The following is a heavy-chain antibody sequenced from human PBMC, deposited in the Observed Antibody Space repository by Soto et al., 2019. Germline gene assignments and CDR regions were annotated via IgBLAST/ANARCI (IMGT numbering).Heavy chain of an antibody. CDR1: GFTFSSYE. J-gene: IGHJ4*02. V-gene: IGHV3-48*03. CDR2: ISSSGSTI. D-gene: IGHD3-3*01. Sequence: GGSLRLSCAASGFTFSSYEMNWVRQAPGKGLEWVGYISSSGSTIYYGYSVKVRFTMSRDNSKNSLYLQMNSLRAEDTAVYYCARDGPEITIFGVVTTAPFYXWGQGTLVTVSX. CDR3: ARDGPEITIFGVVTTAPFYX.